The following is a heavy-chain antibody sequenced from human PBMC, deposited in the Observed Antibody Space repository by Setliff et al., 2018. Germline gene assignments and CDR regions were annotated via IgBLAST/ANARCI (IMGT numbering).Heavy chain of an antibody. CDR2: VSAYTGNA. Sequence: ASVKVSCKASGYTFTDYGITWVRQAPGQGLEWMGWVSAYTGNAYYAHRLQDRVTRTTDKSTGTAYMELRSLRSDDTAVYYCSRLVRYCTTTSCQRLSGDEYWGQGTLVT. J-gene: IGHJ4*02. V-gene: IGHV1-18*01. D-gene: IGHD2-2*01. CDR1: GYTFTDYG. CDR3: SRLVRYCTTTSCQRLSGDEY.